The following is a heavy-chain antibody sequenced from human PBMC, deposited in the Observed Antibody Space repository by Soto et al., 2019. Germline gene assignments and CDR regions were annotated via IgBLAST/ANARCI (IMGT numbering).Heavy chain of an antibody. CDR3: ARLERYWFDP. V-gene: IGHV6-1*01. J-gene: IGHJ5*02. Sequence: SQTLSLTCAISGDSVSSNSAAWNWIRQSPSRDLEWHGRTSYRSKWYNDYAVSVKSRITIYPYTSKNQFSLQLNSFTPEDTAVYYCARLERYWFDPWGQGTLVTVSS. CDR2: TSYRSKWYN. CDR1: GDSVSSNSAA. D-gene: IGHD1-1*01.